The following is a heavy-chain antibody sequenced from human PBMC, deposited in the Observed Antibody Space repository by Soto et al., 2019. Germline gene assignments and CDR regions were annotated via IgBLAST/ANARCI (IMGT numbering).Heavy chain of an antibody. J-gene: IGHJ4*02. CDR2: ISYDGSNK. CDR1: GFTFSSYA. V-gene: IGHV3-30-3*01. CDR3: ARDTYYYDSSGVKFDY. D-gene: IGHD3-22*01. Sequence: GGSLRLSCAASGFTFSSYAMHWVRQAPGKGLEWVAVISYDGSNKYYADSVKGRFTISRDKSKNTLYLQMNSLRAEDTAVYYCARDTYYYDSSGVKFDYWGQGTLVTVSS.